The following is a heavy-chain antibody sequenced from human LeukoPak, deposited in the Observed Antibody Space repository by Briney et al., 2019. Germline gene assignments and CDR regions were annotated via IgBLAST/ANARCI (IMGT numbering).Heavy chain of an antibody. V-gene: IGHV5-51*01. CDR3: ARGGYDFWSGYPFDY. Sequence: GESLKISCKGSGYSFTSYWIGWVRQMPGKGLEWMGIIYPGDSDTRYSPSFQGQVTIPADKSISTAYLQWSSLKASDTAMYYCARGGYDFWSGYPFDYWGQGTLVTVSS. CDR1: GYSFTSYW. CDR2: IYPGDSDT. D-gene: IGHD3-3*01. J-gene: IGHJ4*02.